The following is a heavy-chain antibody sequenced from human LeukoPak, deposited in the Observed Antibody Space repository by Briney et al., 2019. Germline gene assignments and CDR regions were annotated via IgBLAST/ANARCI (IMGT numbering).Heavy chain of an antibody. V-gene: IGHV3-7*03. Sequence: PGGSLRLFCAASGFTFTNAWMSWVRQTPGKGLEWVANTRQDGSVQNYVDSVKGRFTISRDNAKNSVYLQLNSLRAEDTAVYYCTRQTERDAYNRYWGQGTLVTVSS. CDR2: TRQDGSVQ. CDR1: GFTFTNAW. CDR3: TRQTERDAYNRY. D-gene: IGHD5-24*01. J-gene: IGHJ4*02.